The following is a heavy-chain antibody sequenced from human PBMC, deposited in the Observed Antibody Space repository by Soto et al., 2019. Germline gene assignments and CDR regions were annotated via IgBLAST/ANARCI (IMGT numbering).Heavy chain of an antibody. CDR3: AREGSGSPLDY. J-gene: IGHJ4*02. D-gene: IGHD1-26*01. V-gene: IGHV3-33*01. Sequence: QVQLVESGGGVVQPGRSLRLSCAASGFTFSTYVMHWVRQAPGKGLEWVAAIWYDSSNIYYADSVKGRFTISRDNSKNTRYLQMNSLRGDDTAVYYCAREGSGSPLDYWGQGTLVTVSS. CDR1: GFTFSTYV. CDR2: IWYDSSNI.